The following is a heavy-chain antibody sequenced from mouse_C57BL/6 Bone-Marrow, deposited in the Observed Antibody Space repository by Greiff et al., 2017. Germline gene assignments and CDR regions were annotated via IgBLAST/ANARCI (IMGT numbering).Heavy chain of an antibody. CDR3: ARGEPGGYYFYY. V-gene: IGHV1-52*01. J-gene: IGHJ2*01. CDR1: GYTFTSYW. Sequence: QVQLQQSGAELVRPGSSVKLSCKASGYTFTSYWMHWVKQRPIQGLEWIGNIDTSASDTHYTQQFKDQATLTVDKSSSTAYMQLRSLTSADSAVYYGARGEPGGYYFYYWGQGTTLTVSS. CDR2: IDTSASDT.